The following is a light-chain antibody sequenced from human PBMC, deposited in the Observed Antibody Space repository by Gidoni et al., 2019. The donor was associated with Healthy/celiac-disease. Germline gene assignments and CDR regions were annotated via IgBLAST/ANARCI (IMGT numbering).Light chain of an antibody. CDR3: HHYNNWPMYT. CDR2: GAS. CDR1: QSVRSN. Sequence: EIVMTQSPATLSVSPVERATLSCRSSQSVRSNLAWYQQKPGQAPRLLIYGASTRSTGIPARFIGSGSATEFTLTISSLQSEDFAVYYCHHYNNWPMYTFGQGTKLEIK. V-gene: IGKV3-15*01. J-gene: IGKJ2*01.